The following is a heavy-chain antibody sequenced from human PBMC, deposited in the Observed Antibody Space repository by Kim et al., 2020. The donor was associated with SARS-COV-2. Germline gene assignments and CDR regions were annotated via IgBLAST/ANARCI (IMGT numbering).Heavy chain of an antibody. V-gene: IGHV3-21*01. CDR3: ARTRDSGWSYFDY. Sequence: ANSVKGRFTISRDNAKNSLYLQLNSLRAEDSAVYYCARTRDSGWSYFDYWGQGTLVTVSS. D-gene: IGHD6-19*01. J-gene: IGHJ4*02.